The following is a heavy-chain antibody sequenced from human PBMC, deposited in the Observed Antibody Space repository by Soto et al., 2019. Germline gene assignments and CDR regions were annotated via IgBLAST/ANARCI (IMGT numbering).Heavy chain of an antibody. Sequence: LRLSCSASGFTFSEYSMHWVRQAPGKGLQYVSTISSDGDITYYADSVKGRFTISRDNSKNTLYLQMNSLRPEDTAVYYCVKVSTFYDILTGYNSTDFFDPRGYVTLVTISS. V-gene: IGHV3-64D*06. CDR3: VKVSTFYDILTGYNSTDFFDP. CDR1: GFTFSEYS. CDR2: ISSDGDIT. J-gene: IGHJ5*02. D-gene: IGHD3-9*01.